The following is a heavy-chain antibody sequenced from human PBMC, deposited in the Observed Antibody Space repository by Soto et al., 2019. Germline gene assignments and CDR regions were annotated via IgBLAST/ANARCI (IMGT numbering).Heavy chain of an antibody. Sequence: GASVKVSCKASGYTFTSYAMHWVRQAPGQMLEWMGWINAGNGNTKYSQKFQGRVTITRDTSASTAYMELSSLRSEDTAVYYCARDTAVTTYYYGMDVWGQGTTVTVSS. D-gene: IGHD4-4*01. J-gene: IGHJ6*02. CDR1: GYTFTSYA. CDR3: ARDTAVTTYYYGMDV. V-gene: IGHV1-3*01. CDR2: INAGNGNT.